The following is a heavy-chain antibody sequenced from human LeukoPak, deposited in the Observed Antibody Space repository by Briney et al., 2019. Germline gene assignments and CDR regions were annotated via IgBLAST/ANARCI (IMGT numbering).Heavy chain of an antibody. CDR3: AKDSYYYYIDA. CDR2: INSDGSST. Sequence: TGGSLRLSCAASGFTFSSYWMHWVRQAPGKGLVWVSRINSDGSSTSYADSVKGRFTISRDNSKNTLYLQMNSLRTEDTAVYYCAKDSYYYYIDAWGKGTTVTVSS. CDR1: GFTFSSYW. V-gene: IGHV3-74*01. J-gene: IGHJ6*03.